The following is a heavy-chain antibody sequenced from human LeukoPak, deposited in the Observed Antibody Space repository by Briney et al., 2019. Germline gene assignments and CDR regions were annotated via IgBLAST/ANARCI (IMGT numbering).Heavy chain of an antibody. J-gene: IGHJ4*02. CDR3: AKEGDCSGGTCFDH. D-gene: IGHD2-15*01. Sequence: ASVKVSCKASGYTFTGYYMHWVRQAPGQGLGWMGWINPNNGVTNYAQNFQGRVTMTRDKSISTAYMELSRLRADDTALYYCAKEGDCSGGTCFDHWGQGTLVTVSS. CDR1: GYTFTGYY. V-gene: IGHV1-2*02. CDR2: INPNNGVT.